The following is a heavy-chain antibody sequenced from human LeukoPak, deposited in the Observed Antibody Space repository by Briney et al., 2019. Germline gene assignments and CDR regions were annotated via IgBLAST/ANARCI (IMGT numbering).Heavy chain of an antibody. CDR1: GFTVSSNY. CDR2: IYSGGTT. D-gene: IGHD6-13*01. V-gene: IGHV3-66*01. CDR3: ARNREYSSSWYVDY. J-gene: IGHJ4*02. Sequence: GGSLRLSCAVSGFTVSSNYMSWVRQAPGKGLEWVSVIYSGGTTHYADSVKGRFTISRDNSKNMLYLQMNSLRAEDTAVYHCARNREYSSSWYVDYWGQGTLVTVSS.